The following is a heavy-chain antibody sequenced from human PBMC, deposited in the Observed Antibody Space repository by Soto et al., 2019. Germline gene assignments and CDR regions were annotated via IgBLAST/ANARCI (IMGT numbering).Heavy chain of an antibody. CDR3: AKDWFDIVVVPAPMVFYY. J-gene: IGHJ4*02. CDR1: GFTVSRKY. Sequence: PGGSLRLSCAAYGFTVSRKYMSWVRQAPGKGLEWVSLIQSGGTTYYADSVKGRFTISRDNSKNTLYLQMNSLRAEDTAVYYCAKDWFDIVVVPAPMVFYYRGQGTLVTVSA. D-gene: IGHD2-2*01. V-gene: IGHV3-53*01. CDR2: IQSGGTT.